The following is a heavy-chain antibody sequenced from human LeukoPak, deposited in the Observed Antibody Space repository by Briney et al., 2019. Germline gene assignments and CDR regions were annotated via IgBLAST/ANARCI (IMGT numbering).Heavy chain of an antibody. Sequence: ASLKVSCKASGYTFTGYYMHWVRQAPGQGREWMGWINPNSGGTNYAQKFQGRVTMTRDTSISTAYMELSRLRSDDTAVYYCARDRGFAVVVAATFTFDYWGQGTLVTVSS. V-gene: IGHV1-2*02. CDR2: INPNSGGT. CDR3: ARDRGFAVVVAATFTFDY. D-gene: IGHD2-15*01. CDR1: GYTFTGYY. J-gene: IGHJ4*02.